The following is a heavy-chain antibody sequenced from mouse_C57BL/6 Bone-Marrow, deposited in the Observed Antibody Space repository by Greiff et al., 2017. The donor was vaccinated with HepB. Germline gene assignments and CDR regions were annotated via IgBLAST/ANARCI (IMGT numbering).Heavy chain of an antibody. CDR1: GFTFSSYG. V-gene: IGHV5-6*01. CDR2: ISSGGSYT. D-gene: IGHD1-1*01. J-gene: IGHJ2*01. CDR3: ARQGIENYYGSSGGDYFDY. Sequence: EVQRVESGGDLVKPGGSLKLSCAASGFTFSSYGLSWVRQTPDKRLEWVATISSGGSYTYYPDSVKGRFTISRDNAKNTLYLQRSSLKSEDTAMYYCARQGIENYYGSSGGDYFDYWGQGTTLTVSS.